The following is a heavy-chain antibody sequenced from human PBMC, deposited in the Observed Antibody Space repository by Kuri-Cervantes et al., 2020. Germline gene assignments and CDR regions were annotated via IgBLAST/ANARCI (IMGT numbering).Heavy chain of an antibody. CDR1: GGSISSYY. Sequence: GSLRLSCTVSGGSISSYYWSWIRQPPGKGLEWIGYIYYSGSTNYNPSLKSRVTISVDTSKNQFSLKLSSVTAADTAVYYCARDGGYATRSWFDPWGQGTLVTDSS. D-gene: IGHD2-8*01. J-gene: IGHJ5*02. V-gene: IGHV4-59*01. CDR2: IYYSGST. CDR3: ARDGGYATRSWFDP.